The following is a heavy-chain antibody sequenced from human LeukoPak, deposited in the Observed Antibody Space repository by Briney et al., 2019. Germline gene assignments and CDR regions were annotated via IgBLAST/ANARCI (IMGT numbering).Heavy chain of an antibody. Sequence: GGSLRLSCAASGFTFSSYWMSWVRQAPGKGLEWVANIKQDGSEKYYVDSVKGRFTISRDNAKNSLYLQMNSLRAEDTAVYYCARDRDYDSSGYYGVYYYYYMDVWGKGTTVTVSS. CDR2: IKQDGSEK. CDR3: ARDRDYDSSGYYGVYYYYYMDV. V-gene: IGHV3-7*01. J-gene: IGHJ6*03. CDR1: GFTFSSYW. D-gene: IGHD3-22*01.